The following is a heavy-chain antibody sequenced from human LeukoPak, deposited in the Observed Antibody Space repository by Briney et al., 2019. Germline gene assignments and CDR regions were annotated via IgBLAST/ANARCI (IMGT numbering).Heavy chain of an antibody. Sequence: ASVKVSCKASGYTFTGSYMHWVRQAPGQGLEWVRSINPNSVGRSYAQKFHGRVTMTSDTSISTAYMDLGRQRSDDAAVYYCARDKGWALVPDYWGQGTLVTVSS. CDR1: GYTFTGSY. V-gene: IGHV1-2*02. J-gene: IGHJ4*02. D-gene: IGHD1-26*01. CDR2: INPNSVGR. CDR3: ARDKGWALVPDY.